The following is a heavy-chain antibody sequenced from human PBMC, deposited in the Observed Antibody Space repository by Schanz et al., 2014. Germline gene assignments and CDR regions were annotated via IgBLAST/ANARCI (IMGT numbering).Heavy chain of an antibody. CDR2: ISGRGDST. J-gene: IGHJ4*02. Sequence: EVQLVESGGGLVQPGGSLRFSCAASGFTFSSYAMSWVRQAPGKGLEWVSLISGRGDSTHYADSVKGRFTISRDNSRXXXXXQMNSLRAXXXXXXXXXKHRHYADNNGYPGIDYWGQGTLVTVS. CDR1: GFTFSSYA. CDR3: XKHRHYADNNGYPGIDY. V-gene: IGHV3-23*04. D-gene: IGHD3-16*01.